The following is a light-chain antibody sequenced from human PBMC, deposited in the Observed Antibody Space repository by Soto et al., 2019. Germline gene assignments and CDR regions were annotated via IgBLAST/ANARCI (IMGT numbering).Light chain of an antibody. CDR2: GAS. CDR3: QQYGSSPPYT. Sequence: EIVLTQSPGTLSLSPGERATLSCRASQSVSSSYLAWYQQKPGQSPRLVIYGASSRATGITDRFSGSGSRTDFTITVSRLEPKDFAVYYCQQYGSSPPYTFGQGTKLEIK. V-gene: IGKV3-20*01. CDR1: QSVSSSY. J-gene: IGKJ2*01.